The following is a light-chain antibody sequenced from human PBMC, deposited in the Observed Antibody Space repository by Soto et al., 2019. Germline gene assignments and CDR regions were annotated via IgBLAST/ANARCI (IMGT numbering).Light chain of an antibody. J-gene: IGKJ5*01. CDR3: QRRNNSSIT. V-gene: IGKV3-11*01. CDR1: QSVSSY. Sequence: EIVLTQSPATLSLSPGERATLSCRASQSVSSYFAWCYQKQGQAPSRLIFDAANKATGIPANFSGSRSWTDFTLTIISRVHADSSAFYYRQRRNNSSITFGQGTRLEIK. CDR2: DAA.